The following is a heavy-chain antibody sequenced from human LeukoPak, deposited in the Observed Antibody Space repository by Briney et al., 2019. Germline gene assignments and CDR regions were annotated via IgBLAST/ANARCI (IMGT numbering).Heavy chain of an antibody. CDR3: AIRYSSFGASV. CDR2: IWYDGSNK. V-gene: IGHV3-33*01. J-gene: IGHJ4*02. CDR1: GFTFSSYG. D-gene: IGHD6-13*01. Sequence: SGGSLRLSCAASGFTFSSYGMHWVRQAPGKGLEWVAVIWYDGSNKYYADSVKGRFTISRDNSKNTLYLQMNSLRAEDTAVYYCAIRYSSFGASVWGQGTLVTVSS.